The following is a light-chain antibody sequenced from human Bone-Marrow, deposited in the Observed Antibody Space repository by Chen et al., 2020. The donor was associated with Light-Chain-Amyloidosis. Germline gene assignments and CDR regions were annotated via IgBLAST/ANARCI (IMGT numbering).Light chain of an antibody. CDR1: DLPPKY. CDR2: RDT. V-gene: IGLV3-25*03. CDR3: QSADSSGTYEVI. J-gene: IGLJ2*01. Sequence: SYELTQPPSVSVSPGQTASITCPGEDLPPKYAYWYQQKPGQAPVLVIHRDTERPSGISERFSGSSSGTTATLTISGVQAEDEADYHCQSADSSGTYEVIFGGGTKLTVL.